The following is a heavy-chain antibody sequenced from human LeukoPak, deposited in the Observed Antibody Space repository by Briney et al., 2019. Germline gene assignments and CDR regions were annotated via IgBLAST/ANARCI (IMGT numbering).Heavy chain of an antibody. J-gene: IGHJ6*02. CDR1: GFTFSSYA. V-gene: IGHV3-23*01. D-gene: IGHD6-13*01. CDR2: ISGSGGST. Sequence: QAGGSLRLSCAASGFTFSSYAMSWVRQAPGKGLEWVSAISGSGGSTYYADSVKGRFTISRDNSKNTLYLQMNSLRAEDTAVYYCARGGYSSSWSFHYYYYYGMDVWGQGTTVTVSS. CDR3: ARGGYSSSWSFHYYYYYGMDV.